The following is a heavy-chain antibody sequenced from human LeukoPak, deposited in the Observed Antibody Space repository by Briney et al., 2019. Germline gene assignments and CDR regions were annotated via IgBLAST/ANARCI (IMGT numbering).Heavy chain of an antibody. CDR1: GFTFSSYS. J-gene: IGHJ5*02. CDR2: ISSSSSYI. Sequence: GGSLRLSCAASGFTFSSYSMNWVRQAPGKGLEWVSSISSSSSYIYYADSVKGRFTISRDNAKNSLYLQMNSLRAEDTAVYYCARDVDTAFWFDPWGQGTLVTVSS. CDR3: ARDVDTAFWFDP. V-gene: IGHV3-21*01. D-gene: IGHD5-18*01.